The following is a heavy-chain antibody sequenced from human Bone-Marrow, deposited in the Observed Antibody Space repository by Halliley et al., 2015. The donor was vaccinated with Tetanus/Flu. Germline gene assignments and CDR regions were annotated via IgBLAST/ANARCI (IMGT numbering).Heavy chain of an antibody. V-gene: IGHV5-51*03. Sequence: VQLVQSGAEVKKPGESLKISCQGSGYSFTNYFIGWVRQRPGEGLEWMGLIYPGDSDTRYNSSFQGHVTISADKSINTAYLQWSSLKASDTAIYYCAVLLLTGVDFWGQGTLVTVSS. CDR1: GYSFTNYF. CDR3: AVLLLTGVDF. D-gene: IGHD7-27*01. CDR2: IYPGDSDT. J-gene: IGHJ4*02.